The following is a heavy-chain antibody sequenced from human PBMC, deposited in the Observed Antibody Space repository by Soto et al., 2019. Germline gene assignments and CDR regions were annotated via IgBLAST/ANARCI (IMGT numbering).Heavy chain of an antibody. J-gene: IGHJ4*02. CDR2: IYYSGIT. CDR1: GGSISSYY. D-gene: IGHD2-21*01. Sequence: SETLSLTGTVCGGSISSYYCSWIRQPPWKGLEWIGYIYYSGITNYNPSLKSRVTISVDTSKNQFSLKLSSVTAADTAVYYCARENDILWHGGTHYWGQGTLVTFSS. CDR3: ARENDILWHGGTHY. V-gene: IGHV4-59*01.